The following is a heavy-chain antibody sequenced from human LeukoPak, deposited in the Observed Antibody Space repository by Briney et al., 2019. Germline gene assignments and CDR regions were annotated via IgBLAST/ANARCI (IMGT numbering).Heavy chain of an antibody. V-gene: IGHV3-43*01. D-gene: IGHD3-10*01. CDR2: ISWDGGST. J-gene: IGHJ3*02. Sequence: PGGSLRLSCAASGFTLDDYTMHWVRQAPGKGLEWVSLISWDGGSTYYADSVKGRFTISRDNSKNSLYLQMNSLRTEDTALYYCARLAGYYGSGLRAFDIWGQGTMVTASS. CDR3: ARLAGYYGSGLRAFDI. CDR1: GFTLDDYT.